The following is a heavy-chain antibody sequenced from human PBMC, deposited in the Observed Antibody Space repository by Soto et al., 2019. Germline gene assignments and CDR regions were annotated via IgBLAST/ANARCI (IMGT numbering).Heavy chain of an antibody. D-gene: IGHD3-10*01. CDR1: GFTVSSNY. CDR3: IKYGSGSYYPY. CDR2: IDSGGST. Sequence: SGGSLRLSCAASGFTVSSNYMSWVRQAPGKGLEWVSVIDSGGSTYYADSVKGRFTVSRDNSKNTLYLQMNSLRAEDTAVYYCIKYGSGSYYPYWGQGTLVTVSS. J-gene: IGHJ4*02. V-gene: IGHV3-66*01.